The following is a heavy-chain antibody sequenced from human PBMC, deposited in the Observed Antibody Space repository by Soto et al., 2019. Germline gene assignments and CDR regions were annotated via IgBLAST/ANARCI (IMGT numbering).Heavy chain of an antibody. CDR2: IYESGRT. Sequence: SETLSLTCIVSGASISTGGYSWSWIRQPPGKGPEWIGYIYESGRTYYKPSLKSRASISMDNSRNQFSVRLTSVTAADTAVYFCARGDRYSGSFSDYFDPWGQGTLVTSPQ. J-gene: IGHJ5*02. V-gene: IGHV4-30-2*01. CDR3: ARGDRYSGSFSDYFDP. CDR1: GASISTGGYS. D-gene: IGHD1-26*01.